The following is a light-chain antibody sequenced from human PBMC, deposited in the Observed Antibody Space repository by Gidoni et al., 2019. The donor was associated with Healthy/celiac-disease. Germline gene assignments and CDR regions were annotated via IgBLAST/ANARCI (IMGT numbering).Light chain of an antibody. CDR1: SSTIVAGYD. Sequence: QSVLTQPPSVSAAPGPRVTISSTGSSSTIVAGYDVHWYQQLPGTAPKLLIYGNSNRPSGVPDRFSGSKSGTSASLAITGLQAEDEADYYCQSYDSSLSGSRVFGGGTKLTVL. V-gene: IGLV1-40*01. J-gene: IGLJ3*02. CDR2: GNS. CDR3: QSYDSSLSGSRV.